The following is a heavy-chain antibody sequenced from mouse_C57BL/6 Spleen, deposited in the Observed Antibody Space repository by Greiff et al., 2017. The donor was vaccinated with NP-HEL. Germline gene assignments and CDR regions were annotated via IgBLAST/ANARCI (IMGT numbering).Heavy chain of an antibody. V-gene: IGHV1-62-2*01. J-gene: IGHJ4*01. Sequence: VQLQQSGAELVKPGASVKLSCKASGYTFTEFTIPWVNQRSGRGFGWMGWFYPGSGSIKYNEKFKDKATLTADKSSSTVYMELSRLTSEDSAVYFCARHERELGWNAMDYWGQGTSVTVSS. D-gene: IGHD4-1*01. CDR3: ARHERELGWNAMDY. CDR1: GYTFTEFT. CDR2: FYPGSGSI.